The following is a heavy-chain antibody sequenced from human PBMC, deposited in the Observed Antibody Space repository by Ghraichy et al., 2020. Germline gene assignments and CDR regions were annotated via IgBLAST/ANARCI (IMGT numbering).Heavy chain of an antibody. Sequence: GESLNISCAASGFAFSTYSINWVRQAPGKGLEWVSFISSSSTTIYYADSVKGRFTISRDNAKNSLYLEMNSLRDEDTAVYYCASSGSDSTLKLDYWGQGTLVTVSA. CDR1: GFAFSTYS. CDR3: ASSGSDSTLKLDY. D-gene: IGHD1-26*01. J-gene: IGHJ4*02. CDR2: ISSSSTTI. V-gene: IGHV3-48*02.